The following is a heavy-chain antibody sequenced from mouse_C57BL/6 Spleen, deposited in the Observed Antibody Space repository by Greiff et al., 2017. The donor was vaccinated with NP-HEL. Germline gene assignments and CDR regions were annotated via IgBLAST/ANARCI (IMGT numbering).Heavy chain of an antibody. Sequence: VQLQQSGPGLAKPSQTLSLTCSVTGYSITSDYWHWIRKFPGNKLEYMGYISYSGSTYYNPSLKSRISITRDTSKNQYYLQLNSVTTEDTATYYCARSGRFDYWGQGTTLTVSS. V-gene: IGHV3-8*01. CDR2: ISYSGST. CDR3: ARSGRFDY. CDR1: GYSITSDY. J-gene: IGHJ2*01.